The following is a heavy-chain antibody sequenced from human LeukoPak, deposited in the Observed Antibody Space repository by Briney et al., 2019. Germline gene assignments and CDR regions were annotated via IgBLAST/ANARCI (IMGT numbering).Heavy chain of an antibody. CDR2: INPNSGDT. CDR3: ARDSLYYYMDV. Sequence: ASVKVSCKASGYTFTGYYMHWVRQAPGQGLEWMGWINPNSGDTNYAQKFQGRVTMTRDTSISTAYMELRSLRSDDTAVYYCARDSLYYYMDVWGKGTTVTVSS. J-gene: IGHJ6*03. V-gene: IGHV1-2*02. CDR1: GYTFTGYY.